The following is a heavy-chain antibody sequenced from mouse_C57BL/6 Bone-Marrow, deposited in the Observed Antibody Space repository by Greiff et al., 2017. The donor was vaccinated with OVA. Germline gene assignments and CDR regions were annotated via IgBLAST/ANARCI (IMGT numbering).Heavy chain of an antibody. V-gene: IGHV1-39*01. CDR1: GYSFTDYN. Sequence: EVQGVESGPELVKPGASVKISCKASGYSFTDYNMNWVKQSNGKSLEWIGVINPNYGTTSYNQKFKGKATLTVDQSSSTAYMQLNSLPSEDSAVYYCARGGRYGNYEGWYFDVWGTGTTVTVSS. CDR3: ARGGRYGNYEGWYFDV. J-gene: IGHJ1*03. D-gene: IGHD2-10*02. CDR2: INPNYGTT.